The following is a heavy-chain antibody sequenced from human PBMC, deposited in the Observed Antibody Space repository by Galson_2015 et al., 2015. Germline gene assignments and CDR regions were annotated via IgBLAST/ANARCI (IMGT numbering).Heavy chain of an antibody. Sequence: SETLSLTCTVSGGSISSSYWSWIRQPPGKGLEWIGYIYYSGSTNYNPSLKSRVTISVDTSKNQFSLKLSSVTAADTAVYYCARTWGPDWYFDLWGRGTLVTVSS. J-gene: IGHJ2*01. CDR3: ARTWGPDWYFDL. V-gene: IGHV4-59*01. CDR2: IYYSGST. D-gene: IGHD3-16*01. CDR1: GGSISSSY.